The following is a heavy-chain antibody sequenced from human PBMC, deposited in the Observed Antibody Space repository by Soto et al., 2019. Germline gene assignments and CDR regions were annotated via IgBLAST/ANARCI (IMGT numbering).Heavy chain of an antibody. CDR3: ARAHQHSGYSSSWYNYYYYGMDV. CDR1: GYTFTSYY. V-gene: IGHV1-46*01. D-gene: IGHD6-13*01. J-gene: IGHJ6*02. Sequence: ASVKVSCKASGYTFTSYYMHWVRQAPGQGLEWMGIINPSGGSTSYAQKFQGRVTMTRDTSTSTVYMELSSLRSEDTAVYYCARAHQHSGYSSSWYNYYYYGMDVWGQGTTVTVSS. CDR2: INPSGGST.